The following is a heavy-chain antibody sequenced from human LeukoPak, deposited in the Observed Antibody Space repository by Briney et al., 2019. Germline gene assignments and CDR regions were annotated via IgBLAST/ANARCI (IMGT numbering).Heavy chain of an antibody. CDR3: ARSPAYYYDSSGYYRDY. CDR2: ISSSSSYI. V-gene: IGHV3-21*01. Sequence: GGSLRLSCAASRFTFSSYSMNWVRQAPGKGLEWVSSISSSSSYIYYADSVKGRFTISRDNAKNSLYLQMNSLRAEDTAVYYCARSPAYYYDSSGYYRDYWGQGTLVTVSS. D-gene: IGHD3-22*01. CDR1: RFTFSSYS. J-gene: IGHJ4*02.